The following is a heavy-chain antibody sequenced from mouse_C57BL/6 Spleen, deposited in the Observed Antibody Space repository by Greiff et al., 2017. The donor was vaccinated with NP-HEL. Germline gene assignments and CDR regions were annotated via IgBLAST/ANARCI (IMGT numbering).Heavy chain of an antibody. V-gene: IGHV14-1*01. CDR1: GFNIKDYY. CDR2: IDPEDGDT. Sequence: EVQLQESGAELVRPGASVKLSCTASGFNIKDYYMHWVKQRPEQGLEWIGRIDPEDGDTEYAPKFQGKATMTADTSSNTAYLQLSSLTSEDTAVYYCTYGSPQAWFAYWGQGTLVTVSA. J-gene: IGHJ3*01. CDR3: TYGSPQAWFAY. D-gene: IGHD1-1*01.